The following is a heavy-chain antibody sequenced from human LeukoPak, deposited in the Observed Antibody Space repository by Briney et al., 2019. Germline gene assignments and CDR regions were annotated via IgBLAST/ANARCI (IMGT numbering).Heavy chain of an antibody. J-gene: IGHJ6*03. D-gene: IGHD1-20*01. CDR3: ARAGNCNVLYYYYYMDV. CDR2: VYHSGST. V-gene: IGHV4-38-2*02. Sequence: SETLSLTCSVSGYSISSGYYWGWIRQPPGKGLEWIGIVYHSGSTYYNPSLKSRVTISVDTSKNQFSLKLSSVTAADTAVYYCARAGNCNVLYYYYYMDVWGKGTTVTVSS. CDR1: GYSISSGYY.